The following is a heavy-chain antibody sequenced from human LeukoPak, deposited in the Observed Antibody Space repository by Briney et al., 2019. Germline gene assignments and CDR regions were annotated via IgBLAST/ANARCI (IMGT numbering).Heavy chain of an antibody. CDR2: INPSGGST. D-gene: IGHD2-2*01. V-gene: IGHV1-46*01. CDR1: GYTFTSYY. Sequence: ASVNVSCKASGYTFTSYYMHWVRQAPGQGLEWMGIINPSGGSTSYAQKFQGRVTMTRDMSTSTVHMELSSLRSEDTAVYYCAKEAPWGYCSSTSCYLPCWGQGTLVTVSS. J-gene: IGHJ4*02. CDR3: AKEAPWGYCSSTSCYLPC.